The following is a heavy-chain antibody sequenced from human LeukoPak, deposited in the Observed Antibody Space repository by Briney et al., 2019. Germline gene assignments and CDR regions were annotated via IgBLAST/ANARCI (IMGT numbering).Heavy chain of an antibody. CDR1: GFTFSSFA. CDR3: AKGRGSWQCYFDY. CDR2: ISASGSPT. J-gene: IGHJ4*02. D-gene: IGHD6-13*01. V-gene: IGHV3-23*01. Sequence: GGSLRLSCAASGFTFSSFAMTWVRQAPGKRLEWVSLISASGSPTYYADSVKGRFTISRDNSKNTLYLQMNSLRADDTAVYYCAKGRGSWQCYFDYWGQGTLVSVPS.